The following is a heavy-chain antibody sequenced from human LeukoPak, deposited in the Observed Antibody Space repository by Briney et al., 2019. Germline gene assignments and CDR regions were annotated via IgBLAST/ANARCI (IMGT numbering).Heavy chain of an antibody. CDR2: ISSSSSSI. CDR3: ARGTGASDY. CDR1: GFTFSSYS. J-gene: IGHJ4*02. Sequence: GGSLRLSCAASGFTFSSYSMTWVRQAPGKGLEWVSSISSSSSSIYYADSVKGRFTISRGNAKNSLYLQMNSLRAEDTAVYYCARGTGASDYWGQGTLVTVSS. D-gene: IGHD1-26*01. V-gene: IGHV3-21*01.